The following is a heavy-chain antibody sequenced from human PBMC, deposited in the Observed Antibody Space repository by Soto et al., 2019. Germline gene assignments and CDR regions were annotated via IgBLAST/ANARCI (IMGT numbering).Heavy chain of an antibody. J-gene: IGHJ5*02. CDR1: GHSFTNND. Sequence: ASVKVSCKASGHSFTNNDVSWVRQATGQGLEWMGWMNPGSGDTGYAQKFQGRVTMTRDISIATAYMELSSLKSDDTAVYYCASMASFGSLNLFDPWGQRSLVTVSS. CDR2: MNPGSGDT. CDR3: ASMASFGSLNLFDP. V-gene: IGHV1-8*01. D-gene: IGHD3-10*01.